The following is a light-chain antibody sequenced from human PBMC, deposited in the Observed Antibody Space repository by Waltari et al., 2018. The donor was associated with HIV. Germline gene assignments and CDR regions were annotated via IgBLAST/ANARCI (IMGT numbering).Light chain of an antibody. V-gene: IGLV3-1*01. J-gene: IGLJ2*01. CDR3: QAWDSSNVV. Sequence: SYELTQPPSVSVSPGQTATITCSGDKFGDKFPSWYQQKTGPSPVLVIFQDRRFTGSSSGNTATLTISGTQALDEADYYCQAWDSSNVVFGGGTHLTVL. CDR1: KFGDKF. CDR2: QDR.